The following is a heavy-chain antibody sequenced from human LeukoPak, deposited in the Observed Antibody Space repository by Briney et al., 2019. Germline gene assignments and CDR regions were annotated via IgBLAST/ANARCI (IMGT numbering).Heavy chain of an antibody. CDR1: GFTFSSYA. CDR2: ISGRGGST. CDR3: AKDRGVYDY. D-gene: IGHD3-10*01. V-gene: IGHV3-23*01. J-gene: IGHJ4*02. Sequence: GGSLRLSCAASGFTFSSYAMRWVSQAPGKGVEWVSDISGRGGSTYYADSVTGRFTISRDNSKNTLYLQMNSLRAEDTAVYYCAKDRGVYDYWGQGTLVTVSS.